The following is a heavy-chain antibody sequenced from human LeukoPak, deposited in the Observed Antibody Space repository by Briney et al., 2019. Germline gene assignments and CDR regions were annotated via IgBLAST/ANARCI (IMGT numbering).Heavy chain of an antibody. CDR2: ISSSAINI. V-gene: IGHV3-48*03. CDR1: GFAFSNYE. CDR3: ARGGPPNIVVALDYYYGMDV. J-gene: IGHJ6*04. D-gene: IGHD2-2*01. Sequence: GGSLRLSCVASGFAFSNYEMTWVRQAPGKGLEWVSYISSSAINIYYADSVKGRFTISRDNAKSSLFLQMNSLRAEDTAVYYCARGGPPNIVVALDYYYGMDVWGKGTTVTVSS.